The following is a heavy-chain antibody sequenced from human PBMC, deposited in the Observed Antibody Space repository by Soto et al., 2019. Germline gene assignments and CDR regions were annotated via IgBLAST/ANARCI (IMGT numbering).Heavy chain of an antibody. J-gene: IGHJ4*02. V-gene: IGHV5-51*01. CDR1: GYTFSDQW. Sequence: VESVRISCKASGYTFSDQWVAWVRQKPGKGLECMGIIFPGDSDTRYSPSFQGHVTISVDNSIHTHFLQWSSLTTSDTATYYCARVYMITLGGLTPSPRAYRFDYWGQGTRVTVSS. CDR3: ARVYMITLGGLTPSPRAYRFDY. CDR2: IFPGDSDT. D-gene: IGHD3-16*01.